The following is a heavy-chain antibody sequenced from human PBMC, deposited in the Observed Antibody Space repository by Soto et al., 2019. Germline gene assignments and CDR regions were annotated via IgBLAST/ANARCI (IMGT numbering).Heavy chain of an antibody. V-gene: IGHV5-51*01. CDR2: IYPGDSDT. D-gene: IGHD2-2*01. CDR3: ARLAGVVAGSYYYYMDV. CDR1: GYIFTSYW. Sequence: GESLKISXKGSGYIFTSYWIGWVRQMPGKGLEWMGIIYPGDSDTRYSPSFQGQVTISADKSISTAYLQWSSLKASDTAMYYCARLAGVVAGSYYYYMDVWGKGTTVTVSS. J-gene: IGHJ6*03.